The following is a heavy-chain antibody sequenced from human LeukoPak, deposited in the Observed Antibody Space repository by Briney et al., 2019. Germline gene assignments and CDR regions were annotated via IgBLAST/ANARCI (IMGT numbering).Heavy chain of an antibody. CDR1: GFTFSSYS. D-gene: IGHD3-10*01. J-gene: IGHJ4*02. V-gene: IGHV3-21*01. CDR2: ISSSSSYI. Sequence: PGGSLRLSCAASGFTFSSYSMNWVRQAPGKGLEWVSSISSSSSYIYYADSVKGRFTISRDNAKNSLYLQMNSLRAEDTAVYYCAREGVFEVRGLGGIDYWGQGTLVTVSS. CDR3: AREGVFEVRGLGGIDY.